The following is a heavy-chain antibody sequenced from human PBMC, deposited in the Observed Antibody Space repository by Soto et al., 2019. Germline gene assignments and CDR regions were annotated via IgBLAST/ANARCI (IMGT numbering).Heavy chain of an antibody. Sequence: QITLKESGPTLVKPTQTLTLTCTYSGFSLRATGVGVGWIRQPPGKALEWLGIFYWDDDKRYSPSLKNRLTLTNDISQGQVVLSLTTRDPVGRATDYWEYSWGLPFDYWGQGTLVIVSS. D-gene: IGHD3-16*01. J-gene: IGHJ4*02. CDR1: GFSLRATGVG. CDR2: FYWDDDK. V-gene: IGHV2-5*02. CDR3: EYSWGLPFDY.